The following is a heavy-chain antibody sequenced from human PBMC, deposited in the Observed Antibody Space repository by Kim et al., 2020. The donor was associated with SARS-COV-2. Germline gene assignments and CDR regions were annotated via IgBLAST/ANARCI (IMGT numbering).Heavy chain of an antibody. Sequence: GGSLRRSCVGSGFIFSNYAMTWVRQAPGKGLEWVAGISASSGSTSFADSVLGRFTISRDNSKNTVYLQMSSLRAEDAAVYFCVKLVDYTFGSSDSWGQGTLVTVSS. J-gene: IGHJ4*02. CDR1: GFIFSNYA. D-gene: IGHD4-4*01. V-gene: IGHV3-23*01. CDR3: VKLVDYTFGSSDS. CDR2: ISASSGST.